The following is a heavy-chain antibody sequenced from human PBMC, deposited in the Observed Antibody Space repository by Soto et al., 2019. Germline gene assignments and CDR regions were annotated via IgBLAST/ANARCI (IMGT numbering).Heavy chain of an antibody. CDR1: GFTFNNFW. CDR3: VRDIR. J-gene: IGHJ4*02. Sequence: EVQLVKSGGGLVQPGGSLRLSCAASGFTFNNFWMYWVRQTPEKGLVWVSGINSDGTTTIYADSVKGRFTISRDNAKNTLYLQMNSLTVEDTATYYCVRDIRWGQGTPVTVSS. V-gene: IGHV3-74*01. CDR2: INSDGTTT.